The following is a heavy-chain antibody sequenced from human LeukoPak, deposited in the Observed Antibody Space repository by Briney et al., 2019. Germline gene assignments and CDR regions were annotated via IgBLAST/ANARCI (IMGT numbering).Heavy chain of an antibody. J-gene: IGHJ6*03. V-gene: IGHV3-21*01. D-gene: IGHD6-13*01. CDR3: ARDFSSSWTHWGYYMDV. Sequence: PGGSLRLSCAASGFTFSSYSMNWVRQAPGKGLEWVSSISSSSSYIYYADSVKGRFTISRDNAKNSLYLQMNSLRAEDTAVYYCARDFSSSWTHWGYYMDVWGKGTTVTISS. CDR2: ISSSSSYI. CDR1: GFTFSSYS.